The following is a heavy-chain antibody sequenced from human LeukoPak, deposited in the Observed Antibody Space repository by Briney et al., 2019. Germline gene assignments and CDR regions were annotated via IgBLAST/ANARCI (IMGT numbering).Heavy chain of an antibody. V-gene: IGHV3-48*03. J-gene: IGHJ4*02. D-gene: IGHD3-10*01. Sequence: GGSLRLSCAASGFTFSSYKMNWVRQAPGKGLEWVSYISSSGSTIYYADSVKGRFTISRDNAKNSLYLQMNSLRAEDTAVYYCARFHYGSGSRNFDYWGQGTLVTVSS. CDR1: GFTFSSYK. CDR3: ARFHYGSGSRNFDY. CDR2: ISSSGSTI.